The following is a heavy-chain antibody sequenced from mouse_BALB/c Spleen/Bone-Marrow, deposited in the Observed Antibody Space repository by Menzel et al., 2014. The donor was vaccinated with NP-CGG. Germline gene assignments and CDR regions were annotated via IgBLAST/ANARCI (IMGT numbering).Heavy chain of an antibody. CDR3: GGDCYEKGRFPC. CDR1: GYTFTSYW. CDR2: INPSNGRT. V-gene: IGHV1S81*02. Sequence: QVQLQQSGAELVKPGASVKLSCKASGYTFTSYWMHWVKQRPGQGLEWIGEINPSNGRTNYNETFKSRATLTVDKSSSTAYMQLNSLTSEDAAVYYCGGDCYEKGRFPCWGEGTLVIVSA. J-gene: IGHJ3*01. D-gene: IGHD2-3*01.